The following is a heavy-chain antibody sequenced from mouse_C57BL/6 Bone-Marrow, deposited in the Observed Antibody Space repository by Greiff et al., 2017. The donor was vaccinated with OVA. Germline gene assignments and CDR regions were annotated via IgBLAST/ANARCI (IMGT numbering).Heavy chain of an antibody. CDR3: AGTTVVADAMDY. V-gene: IGHV1-55*01. CDR1: GYTFTSYW. Sequence: VQLQQSGAELVKSGASVKMSCKASGYTFTSYWITWVKQRPGQGLEWIGDIYPGSGSTNYNEKFKSKATLTVDTSSSTAYMQLSSLTSEDSAVYYCAGTTVVADAMDYWGQGTSVTVSS. D-gene: IGHD1-1*01. J-gene: IGHJ4*01. CDR2: IYPGSGST.